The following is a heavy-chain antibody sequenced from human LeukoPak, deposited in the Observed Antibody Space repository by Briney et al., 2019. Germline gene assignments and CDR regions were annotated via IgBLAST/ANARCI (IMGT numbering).Heavy chain of an antibody. D-gene: IGHD3-22*01. Sequence: GGSLRLSCAASGFTFDDYGMSWVRQAPGKGLEWVASISSSSSYKYYADSLKGRFTISRDNARNSLYLQMHSLTAEDTAVYYCARNYDSSGYYYVFDYWGQGTLVTVSS. CDR2: ISSSSSYK. CDR1: GFTFDDYG. J-gene: IGHJ4*02. V-gene: IGHV3-21*01. CDR3: ARNYDSSGYYYVFDY.